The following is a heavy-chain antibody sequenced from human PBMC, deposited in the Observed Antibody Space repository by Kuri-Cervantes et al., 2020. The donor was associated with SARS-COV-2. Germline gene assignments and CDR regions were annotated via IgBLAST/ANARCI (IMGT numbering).Heavy chain of an antibody. V-gene: IGHV3-7*01. J-gene: IGHJ5*02. CDR2: MKRDGSEK. D-gene: IGHD6-19*01. CDR1: GFTFSSDW. Sequence: GGSLRLSCAASGFTFSSDWMTWVRKAPGKGLEWVASMKRDGSEKYYVDSVKGRFTISRDNAKNSLDLQMNSLRPDDTAVYYCAGECSSGWPDHWGQGTLVTVSS. CDR3: AGECSSGWPDH.